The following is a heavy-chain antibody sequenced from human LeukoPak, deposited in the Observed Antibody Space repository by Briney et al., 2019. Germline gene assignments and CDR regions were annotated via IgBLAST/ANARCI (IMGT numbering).Heavy chain of an antibody. CDR2: LYYSGST. CDR3: ARGLTDYWSGEGSRYFDY. V-gene: IGHV4-59*01. D-gene: IGHD3-3*01. J-gene: IGHJ4*02. Sequence: KPSETLSLTCTVSGGSISSFFWSWIRQPPGKGLELIGYLYYSGSTNYNPSLKSRVTISVDTSKNQFSLKLSSVTAADTAVYFCARGLTDYWSGEGSRYFDYWGQGTLVTVSS. CDR1: GGSISSFF.